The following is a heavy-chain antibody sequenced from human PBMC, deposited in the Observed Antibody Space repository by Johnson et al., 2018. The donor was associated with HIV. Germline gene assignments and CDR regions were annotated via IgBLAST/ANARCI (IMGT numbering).Heavy chain of an antibody. CDR2: ISYDGSNK. Sequence: VQLVESGGGVVQPGGSLRLSCAASGFTFSSYGMHWVRQAPGKGLEWVAVISYDGSNKYYADSVKGRFTISRDYAKNSLYLQMNSLRAEDTAVYYCAKALHYYDRPGDAFDIWGQGTMVTVSS. CDR3: AKALHYYDRPGDAFDI. CDR1: GFTFSSYG. D-gene: IGHD3-22*01. V-gene: IGHV3-33*03. J-gene: IGHJ3*02.